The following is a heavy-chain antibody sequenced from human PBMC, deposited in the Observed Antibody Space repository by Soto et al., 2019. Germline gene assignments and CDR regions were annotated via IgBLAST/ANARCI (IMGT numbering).Heavy chain of an antibody. Sequence: QMQLVESGGGVVQPGRSLRVSCEASGFIFSTYGMHWVRQAPGKGLEWVAVISYDGRNKYYADSVRGRFTISRDNSKNTLHLQMNSLRGDDTAVYYCAKDTATAITSYYFYGMDVWGQGTTVTVSS. CDR3: AKDTATAITSYYFYGMDV. CDR2: ISYDGRNK. D-gene: IGHD5-12*01. V-gene: IGHV3-30*18. J-gene: IGHJ6*02. CDR1: GFIFSTYG.